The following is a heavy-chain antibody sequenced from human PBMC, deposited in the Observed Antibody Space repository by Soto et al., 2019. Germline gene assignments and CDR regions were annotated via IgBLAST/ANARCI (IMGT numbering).Heavy chain of an antibody. CDR1: GFTFSSYS. CDR3: AKDRLAGGFDY. D-gene: IGHD3-16*01. J-gene: IGHJ4*02. V-gene: IGHV3-21*04. Sequence: PGGSLRLSCAASGFTFSSYSMNWVRQAPGKGLEWVSSISSSSSYIYYTDSVKGRFTISRDNSRNTVYLQMNSLRADDTAVYYCAKDRLAGGFDYWGQGPLVTVSS. CDR2: ISSSSSYI.